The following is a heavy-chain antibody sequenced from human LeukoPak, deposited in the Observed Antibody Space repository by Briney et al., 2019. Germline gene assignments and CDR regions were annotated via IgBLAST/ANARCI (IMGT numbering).Heavy chain of an antibody. D-gene: IGHD4-17*01. CDR3: ARPAHGYGDSLGYFDL. CDR1: GGSISSSSYY. J-gene: IGHJ2*01. Sequence: PSETLSLTCTVSGGSISSSSYYWGWIRQPPGKGLEWIGSIYYSGSTYYNPSLKSRVTISVDTSKNQFSLKLSSVTAADTAVYYCARPAHGYGDSLGYFDLWGRGTLVTVSS. CDR2: IYYSGST. V-gene: IGHV4-39*01.